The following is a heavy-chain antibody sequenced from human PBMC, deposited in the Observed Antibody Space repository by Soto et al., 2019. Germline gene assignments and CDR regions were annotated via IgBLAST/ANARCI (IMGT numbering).Heavy chain of an antibody. Sequence: GGSLRLSCAASGFTFNNYWMHWVRQTPGKGLVWVSRISADGTSTTYADSVKGRFTISRDNGKNTLYLQMKSLRVEDTAVYYCASDSVGGNWPPPFDYWGQGALVTVSS. CDR3: ASDSVGGNWPPPFDY. CDR1: GFTFNNYW. CDR2: ISADGTST. V-gene: IGHV3-74*01. D-gene: IGHD1-1*01. J-gene: IGHJ4*02.